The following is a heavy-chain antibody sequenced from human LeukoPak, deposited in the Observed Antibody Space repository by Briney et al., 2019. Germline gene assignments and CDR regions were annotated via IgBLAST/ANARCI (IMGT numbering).Heavy chain of an antibody. CDR1: GGTFSSYA. V-gene: IGHV1-69*13. J-gene: IGHJ6*02. CDR3: ARVLVVVTTEAYYYYYGMDV. CDR2: IIPIFGTA. D-gene: IGHD2-21*02. Sequence: SVKVSCKASGGTFSSYAISWVRQAPGQGLEWMGGIIPIFGTANYAQKFQGRVTITADESTSTAYMELSSLRSEDTAVYYCARVLVVVTTEAYYYYYGMDVWGQGTTVTVSS.